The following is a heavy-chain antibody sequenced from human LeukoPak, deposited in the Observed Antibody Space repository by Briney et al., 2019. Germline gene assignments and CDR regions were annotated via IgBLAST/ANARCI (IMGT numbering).Heavy chain of an antibody. CDR3: ARDDINPGWFDP. CDR1: GVSISSNDYY. V-gene: IGHV4-39*02. J-gene: IGHJ5*02. Sequence: SETLSLTCTVSGVSISSNDYYWGWIRQTPGKGLEWIGSIYYSGTTYNNPSLNSRVAISVDTSKNQFSLKVNSVTPEDTAVYYCARDDINPGWFDPWGQGTLVTVSS. CDR2: IYYSGTT.